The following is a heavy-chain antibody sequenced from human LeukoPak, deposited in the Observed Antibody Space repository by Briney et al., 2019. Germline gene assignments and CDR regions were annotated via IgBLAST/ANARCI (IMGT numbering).Heavy chain of an antibody. D-gene: IGHD5-24*01. CDR1: GGSISSNSYY. V-gene: IGHV4-39*01. CDR2: IYYSGNT. J-gene: IGHJ6*02. Sequence: SETLSLTCAVSGGSISSNSYYWGWVRQSPGKGLEWIGAIYYSGNTYYSPSLKSRVTITADTSKNQFSLNLSAVTAADAATYYCARHVATIYYYNYYGLDVRGQGTTVTVSS. CDR3: ARHVATIYYYNYYGLDV.